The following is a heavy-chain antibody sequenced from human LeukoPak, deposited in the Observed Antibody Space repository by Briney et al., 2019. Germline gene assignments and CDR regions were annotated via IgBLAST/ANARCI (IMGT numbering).Heavy chain of an antibody. CDR2: IYYSETT. V-gene: IGHV4-39*01. Sequence: PSETLSLTCTVSGGSIGTTNYYWGWLRQPPGKGLEWIGSIYYSETTYDNPSLESQVTISIETSKNQFSLKLSSVTAADTAVYYCARQRADYFYYYVDVWGKGTTVTVS. J-gene: IGHJ6*03. CDR3: ARQRADYFYYYVDV. CDR1: GGSIGTTNYY. D-gene: IGHD3-9*01.